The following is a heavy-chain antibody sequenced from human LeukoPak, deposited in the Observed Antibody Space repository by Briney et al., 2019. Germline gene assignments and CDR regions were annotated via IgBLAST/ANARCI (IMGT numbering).Heavy chain of an antibody. CDR1: GFSFSRDA. D-gene: IGHD6-19*01. V-gene: IGHV3-23*01. Sequence: GGSERLSCAAAGFSFSRDAMGWARHGPREGLEGVAVISSSGGSTYYADSVKGRFTISRDKSKNTLYLQMNSLRAEDTAVYYCAKHSGSSGWYNDYWGQGTLVTVSS. CDR2: ISSSGGST. CDR3: AKHSGSSGWYNDY. J-gene: IGHJ4*02.